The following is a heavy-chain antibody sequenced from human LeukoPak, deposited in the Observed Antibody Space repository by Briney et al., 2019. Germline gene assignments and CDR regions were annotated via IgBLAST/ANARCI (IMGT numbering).Heavy chain of an antibody. Sequence: SGTLSLTCAVSGGSISSSNWWSWVRQPPGKGLAWIGEIYHSGSTNYNPSLKCRVTISVDKSKNQFSLKLSSVTAADTAVYYCARYMTTVTTFYYYYGMDVWGQGTTVTVSS. J-gene: IGHJ6*02. CDR1: GGSISSSNW. D-gene: IGHD4-11*01. V-gene: IGHV4-4*02. CDR2: IYHSGST. CDR3: ARYMTTVTTFYYYYGMDV.